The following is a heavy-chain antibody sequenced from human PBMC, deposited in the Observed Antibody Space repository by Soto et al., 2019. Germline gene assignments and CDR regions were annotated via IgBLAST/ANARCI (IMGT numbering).Heavy chain of an antibody. Sequence: PGESLKISCKGSGYSFTSYWIGWVRQMPGKGLEWMGIIYPGDSDTRYSPSFQGQVTISADKSISTAYLQWSSLKASDTAMYYCAIDRGGYCSGGSCYESYYYYGMDVWGQGTTVTVSS. V-gene: IGHV5-51*01. CDR3: AIDRGGYCSGGSCYESYYYYGMDV. J-gene: IGHJ6*02. CDR1: GYSFTSYW. CDR2: IYPGDSDT. D-gene: IGHD2-15*01.